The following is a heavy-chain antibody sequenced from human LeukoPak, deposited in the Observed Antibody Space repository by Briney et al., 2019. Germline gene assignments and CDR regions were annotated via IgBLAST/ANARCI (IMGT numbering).Heavy chain of an antibody. CDR1: GFTVSSNS. J-gene: IGHJ6*03. D-gene: IGHD2-2*01. Sequence: PGGSLRLSCTVSGFTVSSNSMSWVRQAPGKGLEWVSAISGSGGSTYYADSVKGRFTISRDNSKNTLYLQMNSLRAEDTAVCYCAKGGVYCSSTSCREYYYYMDVWGKGTTVTISS. CDR3: AKGGVYCSSTSCREYYYYMDV. V-gene: IGHV3-23*01. CDR2: ISGSGGST.